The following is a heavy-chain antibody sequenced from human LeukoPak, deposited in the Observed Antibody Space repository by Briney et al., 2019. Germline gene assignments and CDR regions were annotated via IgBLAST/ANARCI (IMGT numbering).Heavy chain of an antibody. Sequence: PVWSLRLSRVSSGFVFTSFSMSGVRPAPGKGRDWVADKSTSADNRHYADSVKGRFIIFRHNSKNTVFLQMNSLTVEDTPVCYLSSGGGSSGWFNHDHWGQGTLVTVSS. CDR2: KSTSADNR. V-gene: IGHV3-23*01. CDR1: GFVFTSFS. D-gene: IGHD6-19*01. CDR3: SSGGGSSGWFNHDH. J-gene: IGHJ4*02.